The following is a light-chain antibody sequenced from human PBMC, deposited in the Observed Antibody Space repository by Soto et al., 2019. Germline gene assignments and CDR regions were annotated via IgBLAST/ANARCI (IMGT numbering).Light chain of an antibody. CDR3: QQYGSSPPIT. V-gene: IGKV3-20*01. CDR2: GAS. J-gene: IGKJ5*01. CDR1: QSVSSSY. Sequence: EIVLPQSPGTLPLSPGERATLSCRASQSVSSSYLAWYQQKPVQAPRLLIYGASSRATGIPDRFSGSGSGTDFTLTISSLEPEDFAVYYCQQYGSSPPITFGQGTRLEI.